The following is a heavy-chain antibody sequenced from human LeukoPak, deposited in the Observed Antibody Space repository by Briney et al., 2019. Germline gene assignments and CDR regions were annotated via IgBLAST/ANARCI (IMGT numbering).Heavy chain of an antibody. D-gene: IGHD2-2*01. CDR2: ISYDGSNK. CDR1: GFTFSSYG. J-gene: IGHJ6*02. V-gene: IGHV3-30*03. CDR3: AIDWVDIVVVPAANHYYGMDA. Sequence: PGGSLRLSCAASGFTFSSYGMHWVRQAPGKGLEWVAVISYDGSNKYYADSVKGRFTISRDNSKNTLYLQMNSLRAEDTAVYYCAIDWVDIVVVPAANHYYGMDAWGQGTTVTVSS.